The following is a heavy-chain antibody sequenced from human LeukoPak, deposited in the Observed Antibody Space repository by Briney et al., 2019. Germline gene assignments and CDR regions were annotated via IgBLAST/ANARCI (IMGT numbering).Heavy chain of an antibody. J-gene: IGHJ5*02. CDR1: GGSISSSSYY. CDR2: IYYSGST. D-gene: IGHD3-10*01. Sequence: SETLSLTCTVSGGSISSSSYYWGWIRQPPGKGLEWIGSIYYSGSTYYNPSLKSRVTISVDTSKNQFSLKLSSVTAADTAVYYCARQETMVRGVIGPHLNWFDPWGQGTLVTVSS. CDR3: ARQETMVRGVIGPHLNWFDP. V-gene: IGHV4-39*07.